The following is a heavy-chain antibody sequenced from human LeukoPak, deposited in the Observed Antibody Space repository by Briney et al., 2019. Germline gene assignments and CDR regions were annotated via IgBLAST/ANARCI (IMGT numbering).Heavy chain of an antibody. CDR3: ARDRGYRRYYFDY. CDR1: GFTFSSYN. V-gene: IGHV3-21*01. Sequence: GGSLRLSCAASGFTFSSYNMNWVRQAPGKGLEWVSSITSSSSYIYYADSVKGRFTISRDNSKNTLYLQINSLRAEDPAVYYCARDRGYRRYYFDYWGQGTLVTVSS. CDR2: ITSSSSYI. J-gene: IGHJ4*02. D-gene: IGHD5-18*01.